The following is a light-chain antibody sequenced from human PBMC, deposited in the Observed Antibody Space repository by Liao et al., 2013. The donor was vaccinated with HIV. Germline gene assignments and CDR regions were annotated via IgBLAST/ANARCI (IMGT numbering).Light chain of an antibody. CDR1: QLGNKF. Sequence: SYELTQPPSVSVSPGQTASITCSGDQLGNKFASWYQQKPGQSPVLVIYQDTKRPSGIPERFSGSNSGNTATLTISGTQAMDEADYYCQAWDSSIPYVFGTGTKVTVL. J-gene: IGLJ1*01. CDR3: QAWDSSIPYV. CDR2: QDT. V-gene: IGLV3-1*01.